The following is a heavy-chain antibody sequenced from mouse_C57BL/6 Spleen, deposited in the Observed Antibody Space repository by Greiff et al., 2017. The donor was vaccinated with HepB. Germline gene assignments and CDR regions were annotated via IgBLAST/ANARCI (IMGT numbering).Heavy chain of an antibody. D-gene: IGHD2-5*01. J-gene: IGHJ4*01. CDR2: IYPGAGDT. CDR1: GYAFSSSW. V-gene: IGHV1-82*01. Sequence: VQLQQSGPELVKPGASVKISCKASGYAFSSSWMNWVKQRPGKGLEWLGRIYPGAGDTNYNGKFKGKATLTADKSSSTAYMQLSSLTSEDSAVYFGARRRAYYSNYDAMDYWGQGTSGTVSS. CDR3: ARRRAYYSNYDAMDY.